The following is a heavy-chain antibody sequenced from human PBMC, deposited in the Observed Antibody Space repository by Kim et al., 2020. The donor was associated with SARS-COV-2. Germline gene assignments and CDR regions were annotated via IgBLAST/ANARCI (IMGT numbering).Heavy chain of an antibody. D-gene: IGHD1-7*01. Sequence: GGSLRLSCAASGFTFSLYWVTWVRQAPGKGLEWVANIKPDGSDKFYVDSVKGRFTLSRDNAKNSLYLQMNSLRAEDTAVYYCARGRVFLELPHHYYHMDVWGKGTTVTVSS. CDR1: GFTFSLYW. J-gene: IGHJ6*03. CDR2: IKPDGSDK. V-gene: IGHV3-7*01. CDR3: ARGRVFLELPHHYYHMDV.